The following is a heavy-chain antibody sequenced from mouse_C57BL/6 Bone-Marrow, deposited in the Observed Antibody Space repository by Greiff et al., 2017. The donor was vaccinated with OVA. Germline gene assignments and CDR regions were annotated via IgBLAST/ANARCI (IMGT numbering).Heavy chain of an antibody. CDR3: ARYRGYSKGFFDD. D-gene: IGHD2-5*01. J-gene: IGHJ2*01. Sequence: EVKVVESGGGLVQPGGSLSLSCAASGFTFTDYYMSWVRQPPGKALEWLGFIRNKANGYTTEYSASVKGRFTISRDNSQSILYLQMNALRAEDSATYYCARYRGYSKGFFDDWGQGTTLTVSS. CDR2: IRNKANGYTT. CDR1: GFTFTDYY. V-gene: IGHV7-3*01.